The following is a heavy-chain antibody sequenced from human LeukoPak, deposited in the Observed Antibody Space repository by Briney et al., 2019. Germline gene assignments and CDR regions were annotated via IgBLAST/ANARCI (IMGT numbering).Heavy chain of an antibody. CDR1: GFTFSSYW. J-gene: IGHJ4*02. CDR3: ARGGSGYSYGYVDY. D-gene: IGHD5-18*01. CDR2: IKQDGSEK. Sequence: GGSLRLSCAASGFTFSSYWMSWVRQAPGRGLEWVANIKQDGSEKYYVDSVKGRFTISRDNAKNSLYLQMNSLRAEDTAVYYCARGGSGYSYGYVDYWGQGTLVTVSS. V-gene: IGHV3-7*01.